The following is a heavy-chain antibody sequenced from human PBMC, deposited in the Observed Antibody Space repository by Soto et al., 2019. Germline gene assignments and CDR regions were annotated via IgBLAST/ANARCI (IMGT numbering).Heavy chain of an antibody. Sequence: PSETLSLTCAVYGGSFSGYYWSWIRQPPGKGLEWIGEINHSGSTNYNPSLKSRVTISVDTSKNQFSLKLSSVTAADTAVYYCARRVFYDFLWGCYCYHDALDIWGQGTMVT. CDR3: ARRVFYDFLWGCYCYHDALDI. J-gene: IGHJ3*02. V-gene: IGHV4-34*01. CDR2: INHSGST. CDR1: GGSFSGYY. D-gene: IGHD3-3*01.